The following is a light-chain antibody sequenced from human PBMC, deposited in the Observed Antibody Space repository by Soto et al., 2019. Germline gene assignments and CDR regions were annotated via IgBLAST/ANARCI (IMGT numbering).Light chain of an antibody. Sequence: QSVLTQSPSASGTPGQRVTISCSGSRSNIGTYTVNWYQQLPGTAPTLLIFRNHQRPSGVPDRFSGSKSGTSASLAISGPQPEDEADYYCAAWDDSLRAVVFGGGTKLTVL. V-gene: IGLV1-44*01. CDR3: AAWDDSLRAVV. CDR1: RSNIGTYT. CDR2: RNH. J-gene: IGLJ2*01.